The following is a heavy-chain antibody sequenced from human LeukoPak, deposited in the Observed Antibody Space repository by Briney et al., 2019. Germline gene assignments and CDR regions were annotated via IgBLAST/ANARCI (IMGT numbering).Heavy chain of an antibody. V-gene: IGHV3-23*01. D-gene: IGHD5-12*01. Sequence: GGSLRLSCAASGFTFSSYAMSWVRQAPGKGLEWVSAISGSGGSTYYADSVKGRFTISRDNSKNTLYLQMNSLRAEDTAVYYCASVRGYSGYDWSPYYYYGMDVWGQGTTVTVSS. J-gene: IGHJ6*02. CDR2: ISGSGGST. CDR1: GFTFSSYA. CDR3: ASVRGYSGYDWSPYYYYGMDV.